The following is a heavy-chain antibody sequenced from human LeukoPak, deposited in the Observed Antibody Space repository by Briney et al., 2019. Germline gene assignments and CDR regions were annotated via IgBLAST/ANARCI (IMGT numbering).Heavy chain of an antibody. J-gene: IGHJ4*02. V-gene: IGHV1-46*01. CDR3: TRGDYYDSSGYYPDY. Sequence: ASMKVSCKASGYTFTSYYMHWVRQAPGQGLEWMGIINPSGGSTSYAQKFQGRVTMTRDMSTSTVYMELSSLRSEDTAVYYCTRGDYYDSSGYYPDYWGQGTLVTVSS. D-gene: IGHD3-22*01. CDR1: GYTFTSYY. CDR2: INPSGGST.